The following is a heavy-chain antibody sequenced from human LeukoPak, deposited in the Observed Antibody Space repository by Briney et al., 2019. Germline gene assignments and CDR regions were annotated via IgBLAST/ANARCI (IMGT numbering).Heavy chain of an antibody. CDR1: GFTFSSYE. CDR3: ARDLYRIVVVPHYFDY. J-gene: IGHJ4*02. Sequence: GGSLRLSCAASGFTFSSYEMNWVRQAPGKGLEWVSYISSSGSTIYYADSVKGRFTISRDNAKNSLYLQMNSLRTEDTAVYYCARDLYRIVVVPHYFDYWGQGTLVTVSS. V-gene: IGHV3-48*03. D-gene: IGHD3-22*01. CDR2: ISSSGSTI.